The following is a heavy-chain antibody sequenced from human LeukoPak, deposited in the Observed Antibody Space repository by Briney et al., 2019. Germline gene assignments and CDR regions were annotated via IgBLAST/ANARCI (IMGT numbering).Heavy chain of an antibody. Sequence: SETLSLTCTGSGYSISSGYYWGWIRRPPGKGLEWIGSIYHSGSTYYNPSLKSRVTISVDTSKNQFSLKLSSVTAADTAVYYCARIYDSSGYMVDYWGQGTLVTVSS. CDR3: ARIYDSSGYMVDY. CDR1: GYSISSGYY. D-gene: IGHD3-22*01. J-gene: IGHJ4*02. V-gene: IGHV4-38-2*02. CDR2: IYHSGST.